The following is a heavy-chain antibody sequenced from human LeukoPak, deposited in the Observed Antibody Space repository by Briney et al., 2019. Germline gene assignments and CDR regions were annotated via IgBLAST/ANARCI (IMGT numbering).Heavy chain of an antibody. D-gene: IGHD2-2*01. J-gene: IGHJ4*02. CDR3: ARPRLYCSSTSCYGRWYFDY. CDR1: GGSFSGYY. Sequence: PSETLSLTCAVYGGSFSGYYWSWIRQPPGKGLEWIGEINHSGSTNYNPSLKSRVTISVDTSKNQFSLKLSSVTAADTAVYYCARPRLYCSSTSCYGRWYFDYWGQGTLVTVPS. V-gene: IGHV4-34*01. CDR2: INHSGST.